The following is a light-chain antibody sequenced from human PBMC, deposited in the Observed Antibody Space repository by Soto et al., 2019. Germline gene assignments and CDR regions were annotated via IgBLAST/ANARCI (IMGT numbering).Light chain of an antibody. CDR1: TSDVGAYNY. CDR3: SSYTAISTLDIV. Sequence: QSALTQPASVSGSPGQSITISCTGTTSDVGAYNYVSWYQQHPGNAPKLIIYEVSRRPSGVSSRFSASKSGSTASLTISGRQGEDEADYYCSSYTAISTLDIVFGGGTKVTVL. J-gene: IGLJ2*01. V-gene: IGLV2-14*01. CDR2: EVS.